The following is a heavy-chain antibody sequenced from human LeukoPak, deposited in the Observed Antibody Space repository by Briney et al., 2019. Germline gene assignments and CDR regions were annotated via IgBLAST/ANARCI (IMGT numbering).Heavy chain of an antibody. CDR2: INPNSGGT. J-gene: IGHJ5*02. Sequence: ASVKVSCKASGYTFTGYYMHWVRQAPGQGLEWMGWINPNSGGTNYAQKFQGRVTMTRDTSISTAYMELSRLRSDDTAVYYCVRDDSRGVVPAAPNWFDPWGQGTLVTVSS. CDR3: VRDDSRGVVPAAPNWFDP. D-gene: IGHD2-2*01. CDR1: GYTFTGYY. V-gene: IGHV1-2*02.